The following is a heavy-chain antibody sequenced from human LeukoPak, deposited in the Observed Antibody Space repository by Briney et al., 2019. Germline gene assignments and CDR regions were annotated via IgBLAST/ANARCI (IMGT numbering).Heavy chain of an antibody. Sequence: GGSLRLSCAASGFTFSSYAMSWVRQAPGKGLEWVSAISGSGGSTHYADSVKGRFTITRDSSKNTLYLQMNSLRAEDTAIYYCAKQRSSSCYGDLDYWGQGTLVTVSS. J-gene: IGHJ4*02. CDR2: ISGSGGST. CDR1: GFTFSSYA. D-gene: IGHD2-2*01. V-gene: IGHV3-23*01. CDR3: AKQRSSSCYGDLDY.